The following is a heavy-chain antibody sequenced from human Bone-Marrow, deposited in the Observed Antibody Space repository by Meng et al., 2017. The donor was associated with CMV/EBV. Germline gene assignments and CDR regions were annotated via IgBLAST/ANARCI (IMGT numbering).Heavy chain of an antibody. CDR3: ARDQYNWNYGGGYYYYGMDV. J-gene: IGHJ6*02. CDR1: GGSISSYY. D-gene: IGHD1-7*01. V-gene: IGHV4-59*01. Sequence: SETLSLTCTVSGGSISSYYWSWIRQPPGNRLEWIGYVYYSGSTNYNPSLKSRVTISVDTSKNRFSLKLSSVTAADTAVYYCARDQYNWNYGGGYYYYGMDVWGQGTTVTVSS. CDR2: VYYSGST.